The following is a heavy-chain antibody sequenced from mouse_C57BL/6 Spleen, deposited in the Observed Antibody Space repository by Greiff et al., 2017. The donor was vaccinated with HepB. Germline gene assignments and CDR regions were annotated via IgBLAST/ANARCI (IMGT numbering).Heavy chain of an antibody. CDR3: ARSPNDYDEDSFAY. D-gene: IGHD2-4*01. J-gene: IGHJ3*01. Sequence: EVKLQESGGGLVKPGGSLKLSCAASGFTFSSYAMSWVRQTPEKRLEWVATISDGGSYTYYPDNVKGRFTISRDNAKNNLYLQMSHLKSEDTAMYYCARSPNDYDEDSFAYWGQGTLVTVSS. CDR1: GFTFSSYA. CDR2: ISDGGSYT. V-gene: IGHV5-4*03.